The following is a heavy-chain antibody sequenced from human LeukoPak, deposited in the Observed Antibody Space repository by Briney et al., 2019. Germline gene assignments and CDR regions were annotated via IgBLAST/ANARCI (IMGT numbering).Heavy chain of an antibody. CDR1: GFTFSGSA. Sequence: PGGFLRLSCAVSGFTFSGSAMHWVRQASGKGLEWVGRIRSKANSYATAYAASVKGRFTISRDDSKNTAYLQMNSLKTEDTAVYYCTRPDSSGSDYWGQGTLVTVSS. CDR3: TRPDSSGSDY. D-gene: IGHD6-19*01. CDR2: IRSKANSYAT. J-gene: IGHJ4*02. V-gene: IGHV3-73*01.